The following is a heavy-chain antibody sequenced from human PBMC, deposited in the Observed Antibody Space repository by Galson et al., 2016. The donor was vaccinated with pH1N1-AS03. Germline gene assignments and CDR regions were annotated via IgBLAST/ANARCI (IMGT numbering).Heavy chain of an antibody. Sequence: PALVKPTQTLTLTCSLSGVSVPSSGLAVGWFRLPPGKALEWLALIYWDDAKRFSPSLRNRLTITKDTSRNQAVLTVTNVDPLDTATYFCALPNSWGNAFEIGGPGTRVTVAS. CDR3: ALPNSWGNAFEI. V-gene: IGHV2-5*02. CDR1: GVSVPSSGLA. J-gene: IGHJ3*02. CDR2: IYWDDAK. D-gene: IGHD3-16*01.